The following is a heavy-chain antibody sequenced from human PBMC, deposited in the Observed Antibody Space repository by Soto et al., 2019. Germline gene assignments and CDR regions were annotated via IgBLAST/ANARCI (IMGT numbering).Heavy chain of an antibody. Sequence: GGSLRLSCAASGFTFSSYAMSWVRQAPGKGLEWVSAISGSGGSTYYADSVKGRFTISRDNSKNTLYLQMNSLRAEDTAVYYCAKGSIPGIAAAGPYYGMDVWGQGTTVTVSS. J-gene: IGHJ6*02. D-gene: IGHD6-13*01. CDR1: GFTFSSYA. CDR3: AKGSIPGIAAAGPYYGMDV. V-gene: IGHV3-23*01. CDR2: ISGSGGST.